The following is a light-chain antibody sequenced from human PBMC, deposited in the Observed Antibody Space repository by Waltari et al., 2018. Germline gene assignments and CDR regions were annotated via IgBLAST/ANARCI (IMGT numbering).Light chain of an antibody. J-gene: IGLJ1*01. CDR3: SSDAVSNNFYD. V-gene: IGLV2-8*01. Sequence: QSALTQPPSASGSPGPSVTLSCTGTAPGGSVPWYQQLPGKAPKLLIYEVSKRPSGVPDRFSGSKSGNTASLTVSGLQAEDEGDYYCSSDAVSNNFYDFGSGTKVTVL. CDR2: EVS. CDR1: APGGS.